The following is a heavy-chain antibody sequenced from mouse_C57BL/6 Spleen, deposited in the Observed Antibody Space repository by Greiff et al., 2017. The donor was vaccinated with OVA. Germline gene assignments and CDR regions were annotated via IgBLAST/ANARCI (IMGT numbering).Heavy chain of an antibody. Sequence: VKLMESGAELARPGASVKLSCKASGYTFTSYGISWVKQRTGQGLEWIGEIYPRSGNTYYNEKFKGKATLTADKSSSTAYMELRSLTSEDSAVYFCAREDGYLYAMDYWGQGTSVTVSS. CDR2: IYPRSGNT. CDR1: GYTFTSYG. CDR3: AREDGYLYAMDY. J-gene: IGHJ4*01. V-gene: IGHV1-81*01. D-gene: IGHD2-3*01.